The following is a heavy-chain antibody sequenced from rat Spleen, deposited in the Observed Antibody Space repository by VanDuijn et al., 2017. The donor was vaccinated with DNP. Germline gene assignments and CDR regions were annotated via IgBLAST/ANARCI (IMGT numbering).Heavy chain of an antibody. D-gene: IGHD1-12*03. Sequence: EVQLVESGGGLVQPGRSMKLSCAASGFTFSNYDMAWVRQAPKKGLEWVATISYDGSSTYYRDSVKGRFTISRDNAKSTLYLQRDSLRSEDTATYYCARLDYYDGYYHDGFDYWGQGVMVTVSS. J-gene: IGHJ2*01. CDR1: GFTFSNYD. CDR2: ISYDGSST. V-gene: IGHV5-7*01. CDR3: ARLDYYDGYYHDGFDY.